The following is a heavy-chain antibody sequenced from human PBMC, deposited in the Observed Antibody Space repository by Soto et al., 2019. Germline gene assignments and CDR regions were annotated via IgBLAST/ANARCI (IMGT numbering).Heavy chain of an antibody. CDR3: ARAQATGYFDY. Sequence: PSETLSLTCAVSGGSISSGGYSWSWIRQPPGKGLEWIGYIYHSGSTYYNPSLKSRVTISVDRSKNQFSLKLSSVTAADTAVYYCARAQATGYFDYWGQGTLVTVSS. CDR2: IYHSGST. J-gene: IGHJ4*02. D-gene: IGHD1-26*01. CDR1: GGSISSGGYS. V-gene: IGHV4-30-2*01.